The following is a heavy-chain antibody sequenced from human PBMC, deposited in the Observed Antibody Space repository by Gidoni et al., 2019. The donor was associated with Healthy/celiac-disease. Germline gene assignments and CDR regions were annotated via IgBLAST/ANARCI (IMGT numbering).Heavy chain of an antibody. CDR1: GGSFSGYY. V-gene: IGHV4-34*01. D-gene: IGHD2-15*01. Sequence: QVQLQQWGAGLLKPSETLSLTCAVYGGSFSGYYWSWIRQPPGKGLEWIGEINRSGSTNYNPSLKSRVTISVDTSKNQFSLKLSSVTAADTAVYYCARVGCSGGSCYFKGNWFDPWGQGTLVTVSS. J-gene: IGHJ5*02. CDR2: INRSGST. CDR3: ARVGCSGGSCYFKGNWFDP.